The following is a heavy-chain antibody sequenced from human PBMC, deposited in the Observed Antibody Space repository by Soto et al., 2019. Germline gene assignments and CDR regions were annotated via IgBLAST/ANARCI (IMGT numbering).Heavy chain of an antibody. CDR1: GGSISNYY. J-gene: IGHJ5*02. D-gene: IGHD2-8*01. CDR3: ARLQRANDMADFGFDT. V-gene: IGHV4-59*01. CDR2: IYSSGST. Sequence: SETLSLTCTVSGGSISNYYWSWIRQPPGKGLEWIGYIYSSGSTNYNPSLKSRVTMSIDTSKNQFSLKLTSVTAADTAVYYCARLQRANDMADFGFDTWGQETVITIS.